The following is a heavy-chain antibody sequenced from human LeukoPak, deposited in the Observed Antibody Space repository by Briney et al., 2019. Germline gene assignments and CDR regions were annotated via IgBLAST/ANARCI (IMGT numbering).Heavy chain of an antibody. CDR1: GGSFSGYY. Sequence: KPSETLSLTCAVYGGSFSGYYWSWIRQPPGKGLEWIGDINHSESTNYNPSLKSRVTISVDTSKNQFSLKLSSVTAADTAVYYCARAQAHYYDSSGYYQNAKYYYYYGMDVWGQGTTVTVSS. CDR3: ARAQAHYYDSSGYYQNAKYYYYYGMDV. CDR2: INHSEST. V-gene: IGHV4-34*01. D-gene: IGHD3-22*01. J-gene: IGHJ6*02.